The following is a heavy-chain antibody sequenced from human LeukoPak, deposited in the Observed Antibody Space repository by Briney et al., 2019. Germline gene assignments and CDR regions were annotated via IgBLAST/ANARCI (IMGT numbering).Heavy chain of an antibody. J-gene: IGHJ6*03. V-gene: IGHV3-23*01. CDR1: GFTFSSYA. Sequence: GGSLRLSCAASGFTFSSYAMSWVRQAPGKGLEWVSAISGSGGSTYYADSVKGRFTISRDNAQNSLFLQMNSLRAEDTAVYYCARDAQWLVPEGYYYCMDVWGKGTTVTVSS. CDR2: ISGSGGST. CDR3: ARDAQWLVPEGYYYCMDV. D-gene: IGHD6-19*01.